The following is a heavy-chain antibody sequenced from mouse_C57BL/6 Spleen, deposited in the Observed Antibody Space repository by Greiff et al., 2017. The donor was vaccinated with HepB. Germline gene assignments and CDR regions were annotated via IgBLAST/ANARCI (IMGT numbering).Heavy chain of an antibody. CDR3: FITFAY. J-gene: IGHJ3*01. CDR2: IDPDTGGT. V-gene: IGHV1-15*01. Sequence: QVQLQQSGAELVRPGASVTLSFKASGYTFTDYEIHWVKQTPVHGLEWIGAIDPDTGGTAYNQKFKGKAILTADKSSSTAYMELRSLTSEDSAVYDSFITFAYWGQGTLVTVSA. D-gene: IGHD1-1*01. CDR1: GYTFTDYE.